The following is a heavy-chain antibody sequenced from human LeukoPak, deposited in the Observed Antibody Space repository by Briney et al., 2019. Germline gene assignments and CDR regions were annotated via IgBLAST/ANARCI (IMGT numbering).Heavy chain of an antibody. Sequence: GGSLRLSCAASGFTFSSDATRWVREAPRKGLEWGSVISVSGGRTSYADSVKGRFTVSRDNSKNTLYLQMNSLRAEDTAVYYCAKEGYDLRNYWGQGTLVTVSS. CDR2: ISVSGGRT. J-gene: IGHJ4*02. CDR3: AKEGYDLRNY. D-gene: IGHD3-3*01. CDR1: GFTFSSDA. V-gene: IGHV3-23*01.